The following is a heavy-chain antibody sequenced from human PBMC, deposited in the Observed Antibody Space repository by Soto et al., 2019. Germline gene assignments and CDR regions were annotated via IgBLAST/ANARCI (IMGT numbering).Heavy chain of an antibody. CDR3: ACQMLLEWLFDASDF. CDR2: IHYSGNT. J-gene: IGHJ3*01. V-gene: IGHV4-39*02. Sequence: ETLSLTCTVSGGSISSSSYYWGWIRQPPGKGLEWIGSIHYSGNTYYNPSLQSRLTISVVMSKNHFSLKLSSVTAADTAVYYCACQMLLEWLFDASDFWGQGTMVPVSS. D-gene: IGHD3-3*01. CDR1: GGSISSSSYY.